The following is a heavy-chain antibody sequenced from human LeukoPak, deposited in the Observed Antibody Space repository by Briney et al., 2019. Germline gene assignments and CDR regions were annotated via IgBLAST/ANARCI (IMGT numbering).Heavy chain of an antibody. Sequence: SETLSLTCAVYGGSFSGYYWSWIRQPPGKGLEWIGEIIHSGSTNYNPSLKSRVTISVDTSKNQFSLKLSSVTAADTAVYYCARGHTGIAAAAAPYGMDVWGKGTTVTVSS. D-gene: IGHD6-13*01. CDR1: GGSFSGYY. J-gene: IGHJ6*04. CDR3: ARGHTGIAAAAAPYGMDV. V-gene: IGHV4-34*01. CDR2: IIHSGST.